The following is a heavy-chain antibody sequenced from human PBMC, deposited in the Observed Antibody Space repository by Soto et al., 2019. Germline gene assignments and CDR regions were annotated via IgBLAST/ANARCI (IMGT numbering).Heavy chain of an antibody. Sequence: QVQLVESGGGVVQPGRSLRLSCAASGFTFSSYAMHWVRQAPGKGLEWVAVISYDGSNKYYADSVKGRFTISRDNSKNTLYLQMNSLRAEDTAVYYCARGPTIRLIAAYFDYWGQGTLVTVSS. CDR3: ARGPTIRLIAAYFDY. CDR2: ISYDGSNK. CDR1: GFTFSSYA. D-gene: IGHD2-21*01. J-gene: IGHJ4*02. V-gene: IGHV3-30-3*01.